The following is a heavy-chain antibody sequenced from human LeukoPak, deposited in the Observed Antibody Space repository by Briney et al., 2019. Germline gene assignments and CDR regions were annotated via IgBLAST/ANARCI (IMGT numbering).Heavy chain of an antibody. J-gene: IGHJ4*02. CDR2: IYGSGGST. CDR1: VFTFSNYI. D-gene: IGHD6-13*01. Sequence: GGSLRLSSVASVFTFSNYIMSWVRAAPEGRGQWVSGIYGSGGSTYDADSVRGLFTISRDTTNSMFYLEINSLRAEDTAVYCCVKDRRLYSSSWNFDYWGQGTLVTVSS. V-gene: IGHV3-23*01. CDR3: VKDRRLYSSSWNFDY.